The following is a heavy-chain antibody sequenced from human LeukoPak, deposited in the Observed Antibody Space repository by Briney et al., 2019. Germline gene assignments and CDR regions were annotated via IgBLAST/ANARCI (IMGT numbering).Heavy chain of an antibody. CDR3: AREGSAAMIVVAIDY. CDR2: INPSGGST. V-gene: IGHV1-46*01. D-gene: IGHD3-22*01. CDR1: GYTFTSYY. J-gene: IGHJ4*02. Sequence: ASVKVSCKASGYTFTSYYMHWVRQAPGQGLEWMGIINPSGGSTSYAQKFQGRVTMTRDMSTSTVYMELSSLRSEDTAVYYCAREGSAAMIVVAIDYWGQGTLVTVSS.